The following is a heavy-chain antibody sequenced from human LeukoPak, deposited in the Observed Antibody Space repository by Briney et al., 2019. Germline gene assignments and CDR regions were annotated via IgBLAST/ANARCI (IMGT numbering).Heavy chain of an antibody. D-gene: IGHD3-22*01. CDR2: ISYDGSNK. CDR3: ARDTPDSSGFGY. CDR1: GFTFSSYA. J-gene: IGHJ4*02. Sequence: PGGSLRLSCAASGFTFSSYAMHWVRQAPGKGLEWVAVISYDGSNKYYADSVKGQFTISRDNSKNTLYLQMNSLRAEDTAVYYCARDTPDSSGFGYWGQGTLVTVSS. V-gene: IGHV3-30-3*01.